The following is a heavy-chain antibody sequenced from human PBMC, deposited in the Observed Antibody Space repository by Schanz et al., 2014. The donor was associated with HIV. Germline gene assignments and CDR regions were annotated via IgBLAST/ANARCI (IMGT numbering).Heavy chain of an antibody. Sequence: QVQLVESGGGVVQPGRSLRVSCAASGFTFNSYGMHWVRQAPGKGLEWVAVISYDGSRKHFADSVKGRFTISRDNSKNTLYLQMTTLRIDDTAVYYCAKPEYDSRGNSQSHFDYWGQGTLVTVSP. V-gene: IGHV3-30*18. CDR3: AKPEYDSRGNSQSHFDY. J-gene: IGHJ4*02. D-gene: IGHD3-22*01. CDR2: ISYDGSRK. CDR1: GFTFNSYG.